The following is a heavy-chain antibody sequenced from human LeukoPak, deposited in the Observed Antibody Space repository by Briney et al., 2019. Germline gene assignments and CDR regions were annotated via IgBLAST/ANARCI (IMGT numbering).Heavy chain of an antibody. CDR2: ISYGGST. J-gene: IGHJ4*02. CDR1: GGSVSSTTYY. D-gene: IGHD3-10*01. CDR3: ARSRYDSGTYALEE. V-gene: IGHV4-39*01. Sequence: PSETLSLTCSVSGGSVSSTTYYWGWIRQPPGKGLEWIGSISYGGSTYYNPSLKSRLTISVDTSKNQFSLELSSVTAADTAVYFCARSRYDSGTYALEEWGQGTLVTVSP.